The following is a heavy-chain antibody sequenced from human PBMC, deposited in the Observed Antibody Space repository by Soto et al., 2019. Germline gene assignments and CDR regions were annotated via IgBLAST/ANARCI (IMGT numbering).Heavy chain of an antibody. V-gene: IGHV4-59*01. J-gene: IGHJ4*02. Sequence: SETLSLTCTVSGGSSTSYYWGWIRQVPGRGLECIGYIFYIGTTYYNPSLKSRVTMSLDTPKTQFSLKLNSVTAANTAVYYCARDQRPIASGGLDNGGPGTMV. CDR2: IFYIGTT. D-gene: IGHD6-19*01. CDR3: ARDQRPIASGGLDN. CDR1: GGSSTSYY.